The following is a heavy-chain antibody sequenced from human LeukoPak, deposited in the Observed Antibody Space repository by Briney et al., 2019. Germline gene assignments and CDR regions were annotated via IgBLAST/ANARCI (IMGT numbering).Heavy chain of an antibody. Sequence: GGSLRLSCAASGFTFSGYWMSWVRQAPGKGLEWVANIKQDGSEKYYVDSVKGRFTISRDKAKNSLYLQMNSLRAEDTALYYCTRGSGWYYYWGQGTLVTVSS. J-gene: IGHJ4*02. V-gene: IGHV3-7*04. CDR2: IKQDGSEK. CDR3: TRGSGWYYY. CDR1: GFTFSGYW. D-gene: IGHD6-19*01.